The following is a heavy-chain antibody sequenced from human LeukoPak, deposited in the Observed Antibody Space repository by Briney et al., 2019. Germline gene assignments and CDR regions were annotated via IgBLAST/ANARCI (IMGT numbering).Heavy chain of an antibody. J-gene: IGHJ2*01. D-gene: IGHD6-19*01. CDR3: ARVPIPHRKYSSGRLSYWYFDL. CDR1: GGSISSSSYY. Sequence: SETLSLTFTVSGGSISSSSYYWGRIRQPPGKGLEWIGSIYYSGSTYYNPSLKSRVTISVDTSKNQFSLKLSSVTAADTAVYYCARVPIPHRKYSSGRLSYWYFDLWGRGTLVTVSS. CDR2: IYYSGST. V-gene: IGHV4-39*01.